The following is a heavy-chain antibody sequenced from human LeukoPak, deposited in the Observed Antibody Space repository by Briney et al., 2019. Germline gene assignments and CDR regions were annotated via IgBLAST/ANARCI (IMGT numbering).Heavy chain of an antibody. D-gene: IGHD2-2*01. CDR2: ISAYNGNT. J-gene: IGHJ5*02. CDR1: GYTFTRYG. V-gene: IGHV1-18*01. Sequence: ASVKVSCKGSGYTFTRYGISWVGQAPGQGLEWMGWISAYNGNTNYAQKLQGRVTMTTDTSTSTAYMELRSLRSDDTAVYYCARQYCSSTSCSENWFDPWGQGTLVTVSS. CDR3: ARQYCSSTSCSENWFDP.